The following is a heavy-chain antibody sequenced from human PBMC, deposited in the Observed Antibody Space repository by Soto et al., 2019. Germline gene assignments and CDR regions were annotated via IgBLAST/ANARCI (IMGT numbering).Heavy chain of an antibody. CDR2: INHSGST. J-gene: IGHJ6*02. D-gene: IGHD3-22*01. V-gene: IGHV4-34*01. CDR3: ARGSRAYYYDSSGYGKNRAMGMDV. Sequence: SETQSLTYAVYGGSFSCYYWSWIRQPPGKGLEWIGEINHSGSTNYNPSLKSRVTISVDTSKNQFSLKLSSVTAADTAVYYCARGSRAYYYDSSGYGKNRAMGMDVWGQGTTVTVSS. CDR1: GGSFSCYY.